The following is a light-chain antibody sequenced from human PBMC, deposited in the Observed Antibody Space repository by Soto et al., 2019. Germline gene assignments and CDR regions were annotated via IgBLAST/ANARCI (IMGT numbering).Light chain of an antibody. CDR2: AAS. CDR1: QSISVS. J-gene: IGKJ1*01. CDR3: QQSYSTTWT. V-gene: IGKV1-39*01. Sequence: IQMTQSPSTLSASVRATVTITCRASQSISVSLAWYQQKPGKAPKLLIYAASSLQSGVPSRFSGSGSETDFTLTISSLQPEDFATYSCQQSYSTTWTFGQGTKVDI.